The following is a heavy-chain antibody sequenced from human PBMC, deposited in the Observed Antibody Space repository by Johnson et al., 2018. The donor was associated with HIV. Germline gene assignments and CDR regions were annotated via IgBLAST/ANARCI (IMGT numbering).Heavy chain of an antibody. Sequence: QPGRSLRLSCAASGFTFDDFAMHWVRQAPGKGLEWVSGISWDSGSIVYADSVKGRFTISRDNSRNRLYLQMSSLRADDTAVYYCASDYGGTKDAFDIWGQGTMVTVSS. CDR3: ASDYGGTKDAFDI. D-gene: IGHD4/OR15-4a*01. CDR2: ISWDSGSI. J-gene: IGHJ3*02. CDR1: GFTFDDFA. V-gene: IGHV3-9*01.